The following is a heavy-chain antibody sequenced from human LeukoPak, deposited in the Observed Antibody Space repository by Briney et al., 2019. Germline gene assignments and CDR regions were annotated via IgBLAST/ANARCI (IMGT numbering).Heavy chain of an antibody. V-gene: IGHV3-30-3*01. CDR1: GFTFSSYA. CDR2: ISYDGGKK. J-gene: IGHJ4*02. Sequence: GGSLRLSCAASGFTFSSYAIFWVRQAPGKGLEWVATISYDGGKKYYADSVKGRFTISRDNSKNTVYLQMNSLRVEDTAVYYCASEYTYVHYWGQGTLVTVSS. D-gene: IGHD5-18*01. CDR3: ASEYTYVHY.